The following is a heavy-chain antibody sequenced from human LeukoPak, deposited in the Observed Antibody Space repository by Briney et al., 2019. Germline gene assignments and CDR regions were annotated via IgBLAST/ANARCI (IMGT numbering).Heavy chain of an antibody. D-gene: IGHD3-22*01. V-gene: IGHV4-39*07. J-gene: IGHJ6*03. Sequence: SETLSLTCTVSGGSINSCRYYWGWIRQPPGKGLEWIGSMCYTGSTYYNPSLKSRVTISIDTSKSQFSLKLSSVTAADTAVYYCARVNYYDSSGAYYYMDVWAEGPRSPSP. CDR3: ARVNYYDSSGAYYYMDV. CDR1: GGSINSCRYY. CDR2: MCYTGST.